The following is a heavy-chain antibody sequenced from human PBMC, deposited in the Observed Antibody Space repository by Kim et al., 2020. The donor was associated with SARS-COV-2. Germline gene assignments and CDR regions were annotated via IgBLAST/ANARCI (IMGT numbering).Heavy chain of an antibody. J-gene: IGHJ4*02. D-gene: IGHD3-22*01. CDR3: ARIDHSSGSDY. V-gene: IGHV1-2*02. CDR1: GYTFTDYY. CDR2: INPKSGGT. Sequence: ASVKVSCKASGYTFTDYYVHWVRQAPGQGLEWMGWINPKSGGTKYAQKFQDRVTMTRDTSIITVYMELTRLRSDDTAVYYCARIDHSSGSDYWGQGTLVTVSS.